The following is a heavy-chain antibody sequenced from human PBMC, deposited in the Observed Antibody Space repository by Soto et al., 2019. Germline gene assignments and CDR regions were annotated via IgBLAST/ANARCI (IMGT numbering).Heavy chain of an antibody. D-gene: IGHD3-10*01. Sequence: QVQLVQSGAEVKKPGSSVKVSCKASGGTFSSYTISWVRQAPGQGLEWMGRIIPILGIANYAQKFQGRVTITADKSTSTAYMELSSLRYEDTAVYYCARDEGKASSYYGSGSFGYWGQGTLVTVSS. V-gene: IGHV1-69*08. CDR1: GGTFSSYT. J-gene: IGHJ4*02. CDR3: ARDEGKASSYYGSGSFGY. CDR2: IIPILGIA.